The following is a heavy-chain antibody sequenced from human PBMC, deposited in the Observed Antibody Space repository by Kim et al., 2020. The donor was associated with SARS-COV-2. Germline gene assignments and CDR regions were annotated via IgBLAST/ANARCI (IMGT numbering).Heavy chain of an antibody. CDR2: ISGSGDST. V-gene: IGHV3-23*01. J-gene: IGHJ4*02. CDR1: GFTFSIYG. D-gene: IGHD6-19*01. Sequence: GGSLRLSCAASGFTFSIYGISWVRQAPGKGLEWVSGISGSGDSTYYADSVKGRFTISRDNSKNTVYLQMNSLRAEDTAVYYCAKAYSSGWFFYDYWGQG. CDR3: AKAYSSGWFFYDY.